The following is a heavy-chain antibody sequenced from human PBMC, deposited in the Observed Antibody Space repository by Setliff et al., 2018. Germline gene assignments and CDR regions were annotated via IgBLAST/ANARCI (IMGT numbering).Heavy chain of an antibody. V-gene: IGHV3-74*01. J-gene: IGHJ3*02. CDR2: ISPDGSAI. D-gene: IGHD2-15*01. CDR1: GFNFNSYW. Sequence: GGSLRLSCAGSGFNFNSYWMNWVRQVPGKGLVWVSRISPDGSAIDYADSVKGRFTVSRDNAKNTLYLQMNSLRVEDSAIYYCVCFSWRGCSGDTCYSGDDSFDMWGQGTVVTVSS. CDR3: VCFSWRGCSGDTCYSGDDSFDM.